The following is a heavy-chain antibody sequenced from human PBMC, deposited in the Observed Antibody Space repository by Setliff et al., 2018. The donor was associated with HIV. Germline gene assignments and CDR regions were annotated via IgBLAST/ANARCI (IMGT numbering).Heavy chain of an antibody. CDR3: ARGRQGLYYYSSGFSRGRYYDL. CDR1: GGSISSGGYY. J-gene: IGHJ4*02. CDR2: IYYSGST. Sequence: PSETLSLTCTVSGGSISSGGYYWSWIRQHPGKGLEWIGYIYYSGSTYYHPSLKSRVTISVDTSKTHFSLKLSPVTAADPALYFCARGRQGLYYYSSGFSRGRYYDLWGQGTLVTVSS. V-gene: IGHV4-31*03. D-gene: IGHD3-22*01.